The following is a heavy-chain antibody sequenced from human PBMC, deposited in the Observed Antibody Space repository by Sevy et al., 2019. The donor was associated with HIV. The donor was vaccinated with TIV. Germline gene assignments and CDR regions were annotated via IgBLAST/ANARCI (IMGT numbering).Heavy chain of an antibody. J-gene: IGHJ5*02. V-gene: IGHV4-34*01. CDR2: INHTGST. CDR1: GGSFSGYY. CDR3: ARAPPIVVVPGAPSWFDP. Sequence: SETLSLTCAVYGGSFSGYYWNWIRQPPGKGLEWIGEINHTGSTNYNPSLKSRVTISVDTSKTQVPLKLGSVTAADTAIYYCARAPPIVVVPGAPSWFDPWGQGTLVTVSS. D-gene: IGHD2-2*01.